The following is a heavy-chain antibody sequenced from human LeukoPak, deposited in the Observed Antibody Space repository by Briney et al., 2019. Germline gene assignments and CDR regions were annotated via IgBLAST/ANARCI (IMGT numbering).Heavy chain of an antibody. V-gene: IGHV3-30*02. J-gene: IGHJ3*02. CDR2: IRYDGSNK. D-gene: IGHD6-13*01. CDR3: AKMPQQLAAGGAFDI. CDR1: GFTFSSYG. Sequence: PGGSLRLSCAASGFTFSSYGMHWVRQAPGKGLEWVAFIRYDGSNKYYADSVKGRFTISRDNSKNTLYLQMNSLRAEDTAVYYCAKMPQQLAAGGAFDIWGQGTMVTVSS.